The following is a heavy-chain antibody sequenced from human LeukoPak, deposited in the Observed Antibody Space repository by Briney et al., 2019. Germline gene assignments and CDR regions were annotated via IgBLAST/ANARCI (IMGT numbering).Heavy chain of an antibody. V-gene: IGHV4-59*01. J-gene: IGHJ2*01. CDR2: IYYSGST. Sequence: PSETLSLTCTVSGGSISSYYWSWIRQPPGKGLEWIGYIYYSGSTNYNPSLKSRVTISVDTSKNQFSLKLSSVTAADTAVYYCAGPSDTAMAIYWYFDLWSRGTLVTVSS. CDR1: GGSISSYY. D-gene: IGHD5-18*01. CDR3: AGPSDTAMAIYWYFDL.